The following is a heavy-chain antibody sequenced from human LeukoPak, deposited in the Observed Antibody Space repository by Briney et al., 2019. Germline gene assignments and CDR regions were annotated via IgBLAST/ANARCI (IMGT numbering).Heavy chain of an antibody. V-gene: IGHV4-39*07. CDR1: GGSISSSSYY. J-gene: IGHJ4*02. CDR3: ARVDDFWSGYYYFDY. Sequence: PSETLSLTCTVSGGSISSSSYYWGWIRQPPGKGLEWIGSIYYSGSTYYNPSLKSRVTISVDTSKNQFSLKLSSVTAADTAVYYCARVDDFWSGYYYFDYWGQGTLVTVSS. CDR2: IYYSGST. D-gene: IGHD3-3*01.